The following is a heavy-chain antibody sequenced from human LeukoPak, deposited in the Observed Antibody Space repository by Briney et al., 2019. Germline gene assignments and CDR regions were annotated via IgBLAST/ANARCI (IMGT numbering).Heavy chain of an antibody. CDR2: VYYSGAT. D-gene: IGHD2-15*01. V-gene: IGHV4-39*01. CDR1: GGSISSRGFF. J-gene: IGHJ5*02. CDR3: VRLSCSDTICPTLPYNHFDP. Sequence: PSETLSLTCTVSGGSISSRGFFWGWIRQPPGKGPEWIGSVYYSGATYYNSSLKSRVTISVDTSKNHFSLKLSSVTAADTAVYYCVRLSCSDTICPTLPYNHFDPWGQGTLVTVSS.